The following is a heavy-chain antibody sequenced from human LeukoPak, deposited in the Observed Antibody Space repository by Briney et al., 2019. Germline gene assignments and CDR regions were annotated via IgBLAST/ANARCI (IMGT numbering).Heavy chain of an antibody. Sequence: SETLSLTCAVYGGSFSGYYWSWIRQPPGKGLEWIGEINHSGSTNYNPSLKSRVTISVDTSKNQVSLKLSSVTAADTAVYYCARGRRDGYNYRAYYFDYWGQGTLVTVSS. CDR1: GGSFSGYY. D-gene: IGHD5-24*01. CDR3: ARGRRDGYNYRAYYFDY. CDR2: INHSGST. V-gene: IGHV4-34*01. J-gene: IGHJ4*02.